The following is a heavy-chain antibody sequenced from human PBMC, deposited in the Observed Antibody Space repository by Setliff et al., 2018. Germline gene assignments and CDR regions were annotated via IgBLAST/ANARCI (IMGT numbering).Heavy chain of an antibody. V-gene: IGHV4-38-2*02. CDR1: GYSISSGYI. CDR3: ARDLGHGGDSDY. J-gene: IGHJ4*02. D-gene: IGHD2-21*02. CDR2: IGHTGSI. Sequence: SETLSLTCTVSGYSISSGYIWGWVRQPPGKGLEWVGNIGHTGSINYNPSLKSRLTISRDTSKNQVSLKLNSVTATDTAVYYCARDLGHGGDSDYWGQGILVTV.